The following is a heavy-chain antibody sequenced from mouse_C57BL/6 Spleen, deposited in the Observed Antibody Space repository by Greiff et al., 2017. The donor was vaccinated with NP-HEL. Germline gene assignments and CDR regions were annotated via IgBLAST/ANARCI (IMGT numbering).Heavy chain of an antibody. V-gene: IGHV1-62-2*01. CDR1: GYTFTEYT. CDR2: FYPGSGSI. CDR3: ARHGTTVVPFDY. D-gene: IGHD1-1*01. J-gene: IGHJ2*01. Sequence: VQRVESGAELVKPGASVKLSCKASGYTFTEYTIHWVKQRSGQGLEWIGWFYPGSGSIKDNEKFKDKATLTADKSSSTVYMELSRLTSEDSAVYFCARHGTTVVPFDYWGQGTTLTVSS.